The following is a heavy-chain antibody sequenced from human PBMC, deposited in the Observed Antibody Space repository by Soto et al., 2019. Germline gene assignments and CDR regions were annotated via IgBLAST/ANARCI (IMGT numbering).Heavy chain of an antibody. V-gene: IGHV4-61*01. CDR3: ARVVRCTRSGCYYLAMDV. D-gene: IGHD2-15*01. CDR2: ILSSGRS. CDR1: GESVSSGFYY. J-gene: IGHJ6*03. Sequence: SETLSLTCTVSGESVSSGFYYWNWIRQAPGKGLEWIGSILSSGRSNYNPSLKSRVSMSVDTSKNQFSLRLTSVGAADSAIYYCARVVRCTRSGCYYLAMDVWGKGTTVTVSS.